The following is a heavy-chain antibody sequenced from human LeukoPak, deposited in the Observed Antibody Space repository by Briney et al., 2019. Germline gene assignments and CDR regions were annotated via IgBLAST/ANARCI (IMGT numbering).Heavy chain of an antibody. Sequence: GGSLRLSCAASGFTFSSYAMSWVRQAPGKGLEWVSYISSSSSTIYYADSVKGRFTISRDNAKNSLYLQMNSLRAEDTAVYYCARGRISAFGGVIVYWGQGTLVTVSS. D-gene: IGHD3-16*01. J-gene: IGHJ4*02. V-gene: IGHV3-48*04. CDR1: GFTFSSYA. CDR2: ISSSSSTI. CDR3: ARGRISAFGGVIVY.